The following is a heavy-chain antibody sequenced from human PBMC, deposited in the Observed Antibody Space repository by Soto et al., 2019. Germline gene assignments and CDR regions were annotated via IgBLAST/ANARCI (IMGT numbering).Heavy chain of an antibody. J-gene: IGHJ4*02. D-gene: IGHD6-13*01. CDR3: ARDTGYSSSWYLVY. V-gene: IGHV3-33*01. CDR1: GFTFSSYG. Sequence: GGSLRLSCAASGFTFSSYGMHWVRQAPGKGLEWVAVIWYDGSNKYYADSVKGRFTISRDNSKNTLYLQMNSLRAEDTAVYYCARDTGYSSSWYLVYWGQGTLVTVSS. CDR2: IWYDGSNK.